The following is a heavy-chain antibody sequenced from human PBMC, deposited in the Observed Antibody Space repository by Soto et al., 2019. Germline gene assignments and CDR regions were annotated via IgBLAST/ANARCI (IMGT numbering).Heavy chain of an antibody. CDR2: IYHSGST. D-gene: IGHD6-13*01. CDR1: GGSISSSNW. V-gene: IGHV4-4*02. Sequence: QVQLQESGPGLVKPSGTLSLTCAVSGGSISSSNWWSWVRQPPGKGLEWIGEIYHSGSTNYNPSLKSRVPISVDKSRNQFYLKLSSVTAADTAVDYCARVDYSFIAAAVVSYFDYWGQGTLVTVSS. CDR3: ARVDYSFIAAAVVSYFDY. J-gene: IGHJ4*02.